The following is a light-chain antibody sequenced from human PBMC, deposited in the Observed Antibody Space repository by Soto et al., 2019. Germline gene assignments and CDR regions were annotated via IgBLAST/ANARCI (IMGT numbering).Light chain of an antibody. CDR2: KTN. V-gene: IGLV8-61*01. Sequence: QTVVTQEPSFSVSPGGTVTLTCGLSSGSVSTGSYPSWYQQTPGQSPRTLIYKTNTRSSGVPDRFSGSILGNKAALTITGAQGDDESHYYCSLNMHGGISVFGGGTKVTVL. CDR3: SLNMHGGISV. CDR1: SGSVSTGSY. J-gene: IGLJ3*02.